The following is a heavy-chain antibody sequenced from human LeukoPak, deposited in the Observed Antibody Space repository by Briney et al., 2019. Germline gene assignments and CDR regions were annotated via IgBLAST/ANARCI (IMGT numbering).Heavy chain of an antibody. V-gene: IGHV3-23*01. Sequence: GGSLRLSCAASGFTFSSYAMSWVRQAPGKGLEWVSAISGSGGSTYYADSVKGRFTISRDNSKNTLYLQMNSLRAEDTAVYCCAKSPGIAVAGQGYYFDYWGQGTLVTVSS. CDR3: AKSPGIAVAGQGYYFDY. CDR2: ISGSGGST. D-gene: IGHD6-19*01. J-gene: IGHJ4*02. CDR1: GFTFSSYA.